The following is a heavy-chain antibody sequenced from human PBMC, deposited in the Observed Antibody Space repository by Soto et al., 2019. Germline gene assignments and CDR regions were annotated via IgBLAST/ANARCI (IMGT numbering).Heavy chain of an antibody. CDR1: GYTFTSYY. J-gene: IGHJ6*02. CDR3: ARVRTYGSGSYYYYYYGMDV. V-gene: IGHV1-46*01. Sequence: ASVKVSCKASGYTFTSYYMHWVRQAPGQGLEWMGIINPSGGSTSYAQKFQGRVTMTRDTSTSTVYMELSSLRSEDTAVYYCARVRTYGSGSYYYYYYGMDVWGQGTTVTVSS. CDR2: INPSGGST. D-gene: IGHD3-10*01.